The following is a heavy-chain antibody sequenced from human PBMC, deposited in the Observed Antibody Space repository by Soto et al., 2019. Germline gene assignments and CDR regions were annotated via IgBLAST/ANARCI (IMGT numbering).Heavy chain of an antibody. CDR2: ISWNSNIV. CDR3: ARGGPEGFCSGGRCYFDS. V-gene: IGHV3-9*01. CDR1: GFTFDDNA. Sequence: EVHLVESGGGLVQAGRSLRLSCAASGFTFDDNAMYWVRRVPGKGLEWVSSISWNSNIVGYVDSVKGRFTISRDNAKNSLYLQMNSLRPEDTALYYCARGGPEGFCSGGRCYFDSWGQGTLVTVSS. J-gene: IGHJ4*02. D-gene: IGHD2-15*01.